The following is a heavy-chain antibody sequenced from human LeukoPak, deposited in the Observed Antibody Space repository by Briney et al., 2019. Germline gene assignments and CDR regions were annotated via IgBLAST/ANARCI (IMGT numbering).Heavy chain of an antibody. Sequence: GRSLRLSCAASGFTFSSYAMHWVRQAPGKGLEWVAVISYDGSNKYYADSMKGRFTISRDNSKNTLYLQMNSLRAEDTAVYYCARDKGDRNPWNRNYHYDSGGSLNHWGQGTLVTVSS. V-gene: IGHV3-30-3*01. D-gene: IGHD3-22*01. CDR3: ARDKGDRNPWNRNYHYDSGGSLNH. CDR1: GFTFSSYA. J-gene: IGHJ5*02. CDR2: ISYDGSNK.